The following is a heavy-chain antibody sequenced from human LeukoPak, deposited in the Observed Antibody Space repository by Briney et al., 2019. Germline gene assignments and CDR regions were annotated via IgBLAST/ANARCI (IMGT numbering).Heavy chain of an antibody. CDR3: ARGYSSGFNWFDP. CDR1: GESFSGYY. Sequence: PSETLSLTCAVYGESFSGYYRTWIRQPPGKGLEWIGEINHSGSTNYNPSLKSRVTISVDTSKNQFSLKLTSVTAADTAVYYCARGYSSGFNWFDPWGQGTLVTVSS. CDR2: INHSGST. D-gene: IGHD6-19*01. V-gene: IGHV4-34*01. J-gene: IGHJ5*02.